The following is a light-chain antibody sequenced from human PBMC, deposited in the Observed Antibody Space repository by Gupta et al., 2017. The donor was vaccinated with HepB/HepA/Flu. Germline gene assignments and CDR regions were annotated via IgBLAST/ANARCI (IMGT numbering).Light chain of an antibody. Sequence: SSDLTQPPSVSVSPGQTARITCSGSGLQNRYAFWYQQKPGQAPLLLMYKDSERASGIPERFSAFSSGTTATLTINGVQAEDEGDYYCQSADSRGPHVYVFGTGTRVNVL. V-gene: IGLV3-25*03. CDR3: QSADSRGPHVYV. CDR1: GLQNRY. J-gene: IGLJ1*01. CDR2: KDS.